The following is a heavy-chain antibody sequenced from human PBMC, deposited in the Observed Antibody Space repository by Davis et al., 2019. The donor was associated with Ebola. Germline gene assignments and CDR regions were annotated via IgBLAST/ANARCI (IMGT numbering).Heavy chain of an antibody. CDR2: INHSGST. CDR3: ARDGTRVGATLN. V-gene: IGHV4-34*01. CDR1: GGSFSGYY. J-gene: IGHJ4*02. D-gene: IGHD1-26*01. Sequence: PSETLSLTCAVYGGSFSGYYWSWIRQPPGKGLEWIGEINHSGSTNYNPSLKSRVTISVDTSKNQFSLKLSSVTAADTAVYYCARDGTRVGATLNWGQGTLVTVSS.